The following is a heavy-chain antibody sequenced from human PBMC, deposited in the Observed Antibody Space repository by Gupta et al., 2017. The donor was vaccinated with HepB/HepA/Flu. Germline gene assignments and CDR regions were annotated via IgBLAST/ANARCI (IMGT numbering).Heavy chain of an antibody. Sequence: QVQLQESGPGLVKPSETLSLTCTVSGGSVSSGSYYWSWIRQPPGKGLEWIGYIYYSGSTNYNPSLKSRVTISVDTSKNQFSLKLSSVTAADTAVYYCARDRNWNWFDPWGQGTLVTVSS. CDR3: ARDRNWNWFDP. D-gene: IGHD1-1*01. CDR2: IYYSGST. V-gene: IGHV4-61*01. J-gene: IGHJ5*02. CDR1: GGSVSSGSYY.